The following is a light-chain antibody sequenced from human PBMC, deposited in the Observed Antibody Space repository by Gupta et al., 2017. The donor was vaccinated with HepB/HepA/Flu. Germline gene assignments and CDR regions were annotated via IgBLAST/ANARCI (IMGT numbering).Light chain of an antibody. V-gene: IGKV1-5*03. J-gene: IGKJ1*01. Sequence: DIQVTQSPSTLSASVGESVTLTCRASQSISSLLAWYQQKPGKAPKLLIYKAYSLESGVPSRFSGSGSGTEFTLTISSLQPDDFATYYCQQYNSYSWTFGQGTKVEIK. CDR2: KAY. CDR1: QSISSL. CDR3: QQYNSYSWT.